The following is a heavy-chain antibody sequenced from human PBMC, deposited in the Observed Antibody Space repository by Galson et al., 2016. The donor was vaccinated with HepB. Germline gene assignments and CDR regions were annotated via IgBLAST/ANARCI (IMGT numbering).Heavy chain of an antibody. CDR2: IYYSGGT. CDR1: GGSIISSDYY. V-gene: IGHV4-39*01. D-gene: IGHD5-18*01. Sequence: SETLSLTCTVSGGSIISSDYYWGWVRQPPGKGLECIGSIYYSGGTYNNPSLRSRVTLSVDTSREQFSLRLTSVTAADRGLYYCARHARYSYGYRWFDSWGQGTLVIVSS. J-gene: IGHJ5*01. CDR3: ARHARYSYGYRWFDS.